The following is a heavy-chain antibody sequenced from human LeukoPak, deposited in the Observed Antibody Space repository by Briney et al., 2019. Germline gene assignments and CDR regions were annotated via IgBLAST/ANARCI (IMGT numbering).Heavy chain of an antibody. D-gene: IGHD3-3*01. CDR3: ARDHYDFWSGYYRENWFDP. CDR1: GGSISSGSYY. CDR2: IYTSGST. V-gene: IGHV4-61*02. Sequence: PSETLSLTCTVSGGSISSGSYYWSWIRQPAGKGLEWIGRIYTSGSTNYNPSLKSRVTISVDTSKNQFSLKLNSVTAADTAVYYCARDHYDFWSGYYRENWFDPWGQATLVTVSS. J-gene: IGHJ5*02.